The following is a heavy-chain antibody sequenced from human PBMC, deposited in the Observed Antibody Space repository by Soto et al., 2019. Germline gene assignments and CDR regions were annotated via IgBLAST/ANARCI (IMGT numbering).Heavy chain of an antibody. CDR1: GFSFSSYW. CDR2: IKQTGTEI. V-gene: IGHV3-7*01. CDR3: ATERWLQFYFYYGLDV. J-gene: IGHJ6*02. D-gene: IGHD4-4*01. Sequence: EMRLVESGGSLVQPGGSLRLSCVTSGFSFSSYWMSWVRQAPGKGLEWVANIKQTGTEIFYVDSVKGRFTISRDNAKNSLYLDMNNLKAEDTAVYYCATERWLQFYFYYGLDVWGQGTTVTVSS.